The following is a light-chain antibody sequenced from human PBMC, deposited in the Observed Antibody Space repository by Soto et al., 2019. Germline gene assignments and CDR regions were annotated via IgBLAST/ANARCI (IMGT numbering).Light chain of an antibody. Sequence: GLTQSPGAVSVPPGERATLSCRASQSISSNLAWYQQRPGQAPRLLIYGASGRASGVPARFSGSGSGTEFTLTISRLQSEDSAVYYCQQFNNWPPFGQGTK. J-gene: IGKJ1*01. CDR2: GAS. CDR1: QSISSN. CDR3: QQFNNWPP. V-gene: IGKV3-15*01.